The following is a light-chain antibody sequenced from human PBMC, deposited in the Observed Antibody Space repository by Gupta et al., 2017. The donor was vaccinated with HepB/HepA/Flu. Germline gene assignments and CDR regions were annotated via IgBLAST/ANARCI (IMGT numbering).Light chain of an antibody. J-gene: IGKJ1*01. CDR1: QSVSSSY. V-gene: IGKV3-20*01. CDR2: GAS. CDR3: QQYGSSPRT. Sequence: EIVLTQSPGTLSLSPGERATLSCRASQSVSSSYLAWYQQKPGQAPRLLIYGASSRATGIPDRFSGSGSGTDFTLTISRLEPEDFAVYYCQQYGSSPRTFGQGKKGE.